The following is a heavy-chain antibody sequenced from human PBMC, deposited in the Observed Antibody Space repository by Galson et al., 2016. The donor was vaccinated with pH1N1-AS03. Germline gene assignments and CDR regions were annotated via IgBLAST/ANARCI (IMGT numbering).Heavy chain of an antibody. CDR1: GFTFRSYA. V-gene: IGHV3-48*03. J-gene: IGHJ4*02. D-gene: IGHD2-8*01. CDR2: ISSGGSTL. Sequence: SLRLSCAASGFTFRSYAMKWVRQAPGQGLEWVSYISSGGSTLHYADFARGRFTISRDNAQNSLHLQMNSLRAEDTAVYYCVRENGFFDYWGQGRLFTVSS. CDR3: VRENGFFDY.